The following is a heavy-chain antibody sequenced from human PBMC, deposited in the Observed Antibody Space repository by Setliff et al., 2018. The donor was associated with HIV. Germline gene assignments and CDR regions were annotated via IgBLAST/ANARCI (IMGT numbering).Heavy chain of an antibody. Sequence: GASVKVSCKASGYTFGSYDINWVRQATGQGLEWMGWMNPNSGNTGYAQKFQGRVTMTRDTSISTAYMELNNLKFEDTAVYYCARARRDSYDRGRRNHYYIDVWGKGTTVTVSS. CDR2: MNPNSGNT. D-gene: IGHD3-22*01. V-gene: IGHV1-8*02. CDR1: GYTFGSYD. J-gene: IGHJ6*03. CDR3: ARARRDSYDRGRRNHYYIDV.